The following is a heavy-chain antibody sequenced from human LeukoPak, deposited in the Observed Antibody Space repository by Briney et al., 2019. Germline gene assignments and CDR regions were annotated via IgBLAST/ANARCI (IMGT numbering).Heavy chain of an antibody. CDR3: ARDYGYSYGLGFAY. V-gene: IGHV4-59*01. J-gene: IGHJ4*02. Sequence: SETLSLTCSVSGGSITSYYWSWIRQPPGKGLEWLGYIYYSGSTNYNPSLKSRVTISVDTPKNQFSLKLSSVTAADTAVYYCARDYGYSYGLGFAYWGQGTLVTVSS. D-gene: IGHD5-18*01. CDR2: IYYSGST. CDR1: GGSITSYY.